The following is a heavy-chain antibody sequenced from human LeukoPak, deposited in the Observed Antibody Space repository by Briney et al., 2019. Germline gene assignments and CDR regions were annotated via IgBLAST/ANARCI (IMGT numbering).Heavy chain of an antibody. CDR2: IIPIFGTA. D-gene: IGHD5-12*01. V-gene: IGHV1-69*05. CDR3: ARVGISGYDYNY. Sequence: SVKVSCKASGGTFSSYAISWVRQAPRQGLEWMGGIIPIFGTANYAQKFQGRVTITTDESTSTAYMELSSLRSEDTAVYYCARVGISGYDYNYWGQGTVVTVSS. CDR1: GGTFSSYA. J-gene: IGHJ4*02.